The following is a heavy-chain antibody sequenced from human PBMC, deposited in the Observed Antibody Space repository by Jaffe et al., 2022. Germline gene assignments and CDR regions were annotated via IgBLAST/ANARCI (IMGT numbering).Heavy chain of an antibody. D-gene: IGHD2-15*01. V-gene: IGHV1-46*01. J-gene: IGHJ3*02. CDR2: IGPSGGST. CDR3: ARVYCSGAGCRTVGAFDI. CDR1: GYTFTNYY. Sequence: QVQLVQSGAEVKKPGASVKISCKASGYTFTNYYINWVRQAPGQGLEWMGVIGPSGGSTTYAQKFQGTVTMTRDTSTSTVYIELSSLRSEDTAVYYCARVYCSGAGCRTVGAFDIWGQGTMVTVSS.